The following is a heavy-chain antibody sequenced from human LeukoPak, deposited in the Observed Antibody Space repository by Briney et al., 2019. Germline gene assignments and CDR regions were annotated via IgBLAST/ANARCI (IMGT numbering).Heavy chain of an antibody. CDR1: GFSISSGFF. Sequence: SETLSLTCAVSGFSISSGFFWGWIRRPPGKGLEWIGTIHYPESTYYNPSLNNRLTISMDTSKNHFSLKLSSVTAADTALYYCARGRGRHTGTRWHPDTHHDYWGQGILVTVSS. CDR2: IHYPEST. CDR3: ARGRGRHTGTRWHPDTHHDY. J-gene: IGHJ4*02. D-gene: IGHD6-13*01. V-gene: IGHV4-38-2*01.